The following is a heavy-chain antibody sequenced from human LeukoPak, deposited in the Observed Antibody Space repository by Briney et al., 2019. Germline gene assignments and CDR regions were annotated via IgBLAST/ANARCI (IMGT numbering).Heavy chain of an antibody. D-gene: IGHD3-22*01. CDR3: ARGLNYYDSSGYDLDY. J-gene: IGHJ4*02. Sequence: PGGSLRLSCAASGFTFSSYGMHWVRQAPGKGLEWVAVIWYDGSNKYYADSVKGRFTISRDNSKNTLYLQMNSLRAEDTAVYYCARGLNYYDSSGYDLDYWGQGTLVTVSS. CDR1: GFTFSSYG. V-gene: IGHV3-33*01. CDR2: IWYDGSNK.